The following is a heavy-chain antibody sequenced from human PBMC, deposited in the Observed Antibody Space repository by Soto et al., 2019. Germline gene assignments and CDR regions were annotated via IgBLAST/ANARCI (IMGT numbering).Heavy chain of an antibody. CDR2: ISSSGSSI. V-gene: IGHV3-48*03. D-gene: IGHD2-15*01. CDR1: GFTFSSYE. CDR3: ARDTWAGGGSLPFDY. Sequence: GGSLRLSCAASGFTFSSYEMNWVRQAPGKGLEWASYISSSGSSIYYADSVKGRFTISRDNAKNSVYLQMNSLRAEDTAVYYCARDTWAGGGSLPFDYWGQGTLVTVSS. J-gene: IGHJ4*02.